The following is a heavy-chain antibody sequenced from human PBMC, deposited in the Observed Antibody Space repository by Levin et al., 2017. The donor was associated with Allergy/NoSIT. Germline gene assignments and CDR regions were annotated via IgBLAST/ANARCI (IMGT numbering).Heavy chain of an antibody. J-gene: IGHJ4*02. CDR3: ARDTLTNTAMVHFDY. CDR1: GFTFSSYS. CDR2: ISSSSSYI. V-gene: IGHV3-21*01. D-gene: IGHD5-18*01. Sequence: GGSLRLSCAASGFTFSSYSMNWDRQAPGKGLEWVSSISSSSSYIYYADSVKGRFTISRDNAKNSLYLQMNSLRAEDTAVYYCARDTLTNTAMVHFDYWGQGTLVTVSS.